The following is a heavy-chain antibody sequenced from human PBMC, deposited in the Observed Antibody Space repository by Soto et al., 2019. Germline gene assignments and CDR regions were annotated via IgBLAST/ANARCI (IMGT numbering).Heavy chain of an antibody. Sequence: VQLQQWGAGLLKPSETLSLTCAVYGGSFNGYYWSWIRQPPGKGLEWIGEINHSGSTNYNPSLKSRVTISVDTSKNQFSLKVSSVTAADTAVYYCARGAIAAAGTAGYFQHWGQGTPVTVSS. CDR3: ARGAIAAAGTAGYFQH. CDR2: INHSGST. J-gene: IGHJ1*01. CDR1: GGSFNGYY. V-gene: IGHV4-34*01. D-gene: IGHD6-13*01.